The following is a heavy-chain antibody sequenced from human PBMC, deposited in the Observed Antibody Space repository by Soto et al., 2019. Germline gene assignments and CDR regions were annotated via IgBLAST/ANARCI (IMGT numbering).Heavy chain of an antibody. J-gene: IGHJ6*02. Sequence: TLSLTCTVSGGSISSSSYYWGWIRQPPGKGLEWIGSIYYSGSTYYNPSLKSRVTISVDTSKNQFSLKLSSVTAADTAVYYCARGQEQLQYYGLDVWGQGTTVTVSS. CDR3: ARGQEQLQYYGLDV. CDR1: GGSISSSSYY. CDR2: IYYSGST. D-gene: IGHD6-13*01. V-gene: IGHV4-39*01.